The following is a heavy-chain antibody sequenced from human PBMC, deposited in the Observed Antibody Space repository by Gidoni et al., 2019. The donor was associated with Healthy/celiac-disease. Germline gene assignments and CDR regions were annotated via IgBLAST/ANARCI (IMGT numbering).Heavy chain of an antibody. V-gene: IGHV3-21*01. CDR1: GFTFSSYS. CDR3: ARDESTYYYDSSGP. D-gene: IGHD3-22*01. Sequence: EVQLVESGGGLVKPGGSLRLSCAASGFTFSSYSMNWVRQAPGKGLEWVSSISSSSSYIYYADSVKVRFTISRDNAKNSLYLQMNSLRAEDTAVYYCARDESTYYYDSSGPWGQGTLVTVSS. J-gene: IGHJ5*02. CDR2: ISSSSSYI.